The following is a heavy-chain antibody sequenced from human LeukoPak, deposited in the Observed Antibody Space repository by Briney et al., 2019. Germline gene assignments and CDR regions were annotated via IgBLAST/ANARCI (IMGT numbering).Heavy chain of an antibody. J-gene: IGHJ6*02. CDR2: ISATGGTI. CDR3: ARERSAYGMDV. Sequence: PGGSLRLSCAASGFTFSSNGMNWVRQAPGKGLEWVSYISATGGTIYYADSVKGRFTISRDNAKNSLYLQMNSLRAEDTAVYYCARERSAYGMDVWGQGTTVTVSS. D-gene: IGHD4-17*01. CDR1: GFTFSSNG. V-gene: IGHV3-48*04.